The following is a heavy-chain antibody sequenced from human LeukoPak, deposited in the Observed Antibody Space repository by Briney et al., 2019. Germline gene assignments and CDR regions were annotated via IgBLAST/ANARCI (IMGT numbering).Heavy chain of an antibody. CDR2: IYPDDSDI. V-gene: IGHV5-51*01. CDR3: AKQTMGVRGGEWDY. J-gene: IGHJ4*02. CDR1: GYRFKEYW. Sequence: GESLKISCKGSGYRFKEYWVGWVRQMPGKGLEWMGIIYPDDSDIRYSPSFQGQVTISADRSISIAYLQWSSLKASDTAMYYCAKQTMGVRGGEWDYWGQGTLVTVSS. D-gene: IGHD3-10*01.